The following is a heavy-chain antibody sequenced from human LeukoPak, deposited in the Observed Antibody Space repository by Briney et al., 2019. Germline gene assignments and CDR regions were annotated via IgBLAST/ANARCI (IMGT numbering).Heavy chain of an antibody. D-gene: IGHD3/OR15-3a*01. CDR2: IYTNGNP. J-gene: IGHJ4*02. CDR1: GGSISDFSISGYY. V-gene: IGHV4-4*07. Sequence: PSETLSLTCSVSGGSISDFSISGYYWSWIRQPAGKGLEWIGRIYTNGNPNYSPSFKSRVTISVDTSKNQFFLELSSVTAADTAVYYCARDLAYDLWSGDYTGYWGQGTRVTVSS. CDR3: ARDLAYDLWSGDYTGY.